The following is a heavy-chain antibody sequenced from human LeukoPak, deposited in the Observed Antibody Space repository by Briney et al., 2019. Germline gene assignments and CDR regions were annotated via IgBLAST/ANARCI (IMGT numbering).Heavy chain of an antibody. V-gene: IGHV3-66*01. CDR3: ARDPSGTTIDNYYTLPKGMDV. J-gene: IGHJ6*02. D-gene: IGHD3-3*01. CDR2: TYSGGTT. CDR1: GFTVSNSY. Sequence: GGSLRLSCAASGFTVSNSYINWVRQAPGKGLEWISVTYSGGTTYYSESVKDRFVVSRDNSKNTLYLQMSSLTGEDTAIYSCARDPSGTTIDNYYTLPKGMDVWGQGTTVTVSS.